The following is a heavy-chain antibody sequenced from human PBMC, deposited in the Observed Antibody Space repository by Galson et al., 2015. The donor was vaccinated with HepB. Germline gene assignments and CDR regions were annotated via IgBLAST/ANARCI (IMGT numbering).Heavy chain of an antibody. CDR1: GGSISSYY. J-gene: IGHJ5*02. V-gene: IGHV4-59*01. D-gene: IGHD1-14*01. CDR2: IYYSGST. CDR3: ARLRALHRAPDP. Sequence: SETLSLTCTVSGGSISSYYWSWIRQPPGKGLEWIGYIYYSGSTNYNPSLKSRVTISVDTSKNQFSLKLSSVTAADTAVYYCARLRALHRAPDPWGQGTLVTVSS.